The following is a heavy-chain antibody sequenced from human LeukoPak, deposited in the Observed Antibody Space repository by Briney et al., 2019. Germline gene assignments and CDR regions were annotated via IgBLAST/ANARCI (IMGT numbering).Heavy chain of an antibody. Sequence: GGSLRLSCAASGFTFSSYAMTWVRQAPRKGLEWVSAISGSGGSTYYADSVKGRFTISRDNSKNTLYLQMNSLRDEDTAVYYCAKDHARILWSYYWGQGTLVTVSS. CDR2: ISGSGGST. D-gene: IGHD4/OR15-4a*01. V-gene: IGHV3-23*01. CDR3: AKDHARILWSYY. CDR1: GFTFSSYA. J-gene: IGHJ4*02.